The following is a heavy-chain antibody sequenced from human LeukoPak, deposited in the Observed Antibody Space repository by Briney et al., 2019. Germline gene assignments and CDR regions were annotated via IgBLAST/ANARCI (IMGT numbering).Heavy chain of an antibody. Sequence: PGGSPRLSCLASGFTFRDYAMSWFRQAPGKGLEWVSSIRIKASGGTIKYAASVEGRFTISRDDSTSIAYLQMNSLKTEDTAVYYCSRGYTYGPENWGQGTLVTVSS. CDR1: GFTFRDYA. J-gene: IGHJ4*02. CDR2: IRIKASGGTI. CDR3: SRGYTYGPEN. D-gene: IGHD5-18*01. V-gene: IGHV3-49*03.